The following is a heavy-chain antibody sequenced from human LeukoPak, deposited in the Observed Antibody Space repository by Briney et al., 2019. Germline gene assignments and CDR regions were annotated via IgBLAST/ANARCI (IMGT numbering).Heavy chain of an antibody. V-gene: IGHV4-59*12. CDR2: IYYSGST. J-gene: IGHJ1*01. Sequence: SETLSLTCTVSGGSISSYYWSWIRQPPGKGLEWIGYIYYSGSTNYNPSLKSRVTISVDTSKNQFSLKLSSVTAADTAVYYCARGRNNRYCSGGSCHLYFQHWGQGTLVTVSS. CDR1: GGSISSYY. CDR3: ARGRNNRYCSGGSCHLYFQH. D-gene: IGHD2-15*01.